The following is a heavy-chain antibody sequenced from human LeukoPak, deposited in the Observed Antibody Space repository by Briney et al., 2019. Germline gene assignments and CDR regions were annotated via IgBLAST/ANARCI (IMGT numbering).Heavy chain of an antibody. CDR3: ARDPGATTNSFDY. CDR2: INPNSGGT. Sequence: ASVKVSCKASGYTFTGYYIHWVRQAPGQGLEWMGRINPNSGGTNYAQKFQGRVTMTRDTSIGTAYMELSRLRSDDTAVYYCARDPGATTNSFDYWGQGTLVTVSS. CDR1: GYTFTGYY. J-gene: IGHJ4*02. D-gene: IGHD1-1*01. V-gene: IGHV1-2*06.